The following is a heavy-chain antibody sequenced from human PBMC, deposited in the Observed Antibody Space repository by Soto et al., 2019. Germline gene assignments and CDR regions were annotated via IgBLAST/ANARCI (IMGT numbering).Heavy chain of an antibody. D-gene: IGHD2-8*01. CDR3: ARYCNNSDCRHLYYFDY. Sequence: PSETLSLTCTVSGGSISSYYWSWIRQPPGKGLEWIGYIYYSGSTNYNPSLKSRVTISVDTSKNKFSLKLRSVTAADTAVYYCARYCNNSDCRHLYYFDYWGLGTMVTLSS. CDR1: GGSISSYY. V-gene: IGHV4-59*01. CDR2: IYYSGST. J-gene: IGHJ4*02.